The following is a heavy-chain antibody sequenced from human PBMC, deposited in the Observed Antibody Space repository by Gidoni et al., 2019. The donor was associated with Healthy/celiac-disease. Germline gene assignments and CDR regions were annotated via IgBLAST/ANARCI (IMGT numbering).Heavy chain of an antibody. CDR3: ARDLKVGYSSSTTDYYYYYGMDV. D-gene: IGHD6-6*01. J-gene: IGHJ6*02. CDR2: INPSGGST. CDR1: GYTFTSYY. V-gene: IGHV1-46*01. Sequence: QVQLVQSGAEVKKPGASVKVSCKASGYTFTSYYMHWVRQAPGQGLEWMGIINPSGGSTSYAQKFQGRVTMTRDTSTSTVYMELSSLRSEDTAVYYCARDLKVGYSSSTTDYYYYYGMDVWGQGTTVTVSS.